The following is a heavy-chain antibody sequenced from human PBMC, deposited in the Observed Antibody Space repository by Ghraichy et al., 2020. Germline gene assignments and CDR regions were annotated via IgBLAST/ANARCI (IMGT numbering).Heavy chain of an antibody. Sequence: GESLRLSCAASGFTFESHGMNWVRQAPGKGLEWVSGVEGNGDITYYADSVKGRFTISRDNAKNSLNLQMNSLRAEDTALYYCTRDRNWASFDYWGQGALVTVSS. CDR1: GFTFESHG. V-gene: IGHV3-20*04. J-gene: IGHJ4*02. CDR3: TRDRNWASFDY. CDR2: VEGNGDIT. D-gene: IGHD7-27*01.